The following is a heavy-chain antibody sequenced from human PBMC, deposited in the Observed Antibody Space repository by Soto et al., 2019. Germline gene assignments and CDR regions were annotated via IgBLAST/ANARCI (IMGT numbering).Heavy chain of an antibody. Sequence: QVQLVQSGAEVKKPGSSVKVSCKASGGTFSSYTISWVRQAPGQGLEWMGRIIPILGIANYAQKFQGRVTITAAKSTSTAYRELSSLRSEDTAVYYCARGDTAMPNVDYWGQGTLVTVSS. CDR2: IIPILGIA. CDR1: GGTFSSYT. D-gene: IGHD5-18*01. CDR3: ARGDTAMPNVDY. V-gene: IGHV1-69*02. J-gene: IGHJ4*02.